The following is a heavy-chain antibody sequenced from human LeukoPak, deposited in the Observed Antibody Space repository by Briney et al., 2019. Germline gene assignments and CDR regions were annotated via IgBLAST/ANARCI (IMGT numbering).Heavy chain of an antibody. CDR3: ASSVDTSMVNY. V-gene: IGHV4-59*01. Sequence: PSETLSLTCTVSGGSISSYYWSWIRQPPGKGVEWIGYIYYSGSSNYNPSLKSRVTISVDTSKNQFSLKLSSVTAADTAVYYCASSVDTSMVNYWGQGTLVTVSS. CDR1: GGSISSYY. D-gene: IGHD5-18*01. CDR2: IYYSGSS. J-gene: IGHJ4*02.